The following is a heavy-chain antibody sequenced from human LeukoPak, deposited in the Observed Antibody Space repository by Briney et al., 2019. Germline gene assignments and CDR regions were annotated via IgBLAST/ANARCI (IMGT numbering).Heavy chain of an antibody. CDR2: IYDSGTA. Sequence: SETLSLTCTVSGGSISGHYWNWIRQSPEKGLEWIGYIYDSGTANYNPSLKSRVAISIDTSKSQFSLSLNSLTAADTAIYFCARKNFYPYWYFDVWGRGTLVTVSS. V-gene: IGHV4-59*08. D-gene: IGHD3-3*01. CDR1: GGSISGHY. CDR3: ARKNFYPYWYFDV. J-gene: IGHJ2*01.